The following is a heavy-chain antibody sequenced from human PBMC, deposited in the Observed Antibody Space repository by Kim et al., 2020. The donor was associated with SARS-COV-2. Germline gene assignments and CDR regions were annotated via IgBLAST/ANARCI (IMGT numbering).Heavy chain of an antibody. CDR3: ARLFGSGSYSGYYYGMDV. Sequence: ETLSLTCTVSGGSISSYYWSWIRQPPGKGLEWIGYIYYSGSTNYNPSLKSRVTISVDTSKNQFSLKLSSVTAADTAVYYCARLFGSGSYSGYYYGMDVW. V-gene: IGHV4-59*13. D-gene: IGHD3-10*01. J-gene: IGHJ6*01. CDR2: IYYSGST. CDR1: GGSISSYY.